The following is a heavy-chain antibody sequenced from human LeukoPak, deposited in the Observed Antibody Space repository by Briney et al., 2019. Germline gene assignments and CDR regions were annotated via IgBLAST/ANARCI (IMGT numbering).Heavy chain of an antibody. CDR3: ARQDYDILTGYPIDY. CDR1: GGSISSYY. J-gene: IGHJ4*02. D-gene: IGHD3-9*01. V-gene: IGHV4-59*08. CDR2: IYYTGST. Sequence: SETLSLTCTVSGGSISSYYWSWIRQPPGKGLEWIGYIYYTGSTNYNPSLKSRVTISVDTSKNQFSLRLSSVTAADTAVSYCARQDYDILTGYPIDYWGQGTLVTVSS.